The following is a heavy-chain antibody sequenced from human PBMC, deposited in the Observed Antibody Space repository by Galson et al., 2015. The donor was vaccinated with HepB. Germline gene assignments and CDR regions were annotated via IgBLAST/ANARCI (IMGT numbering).Heavy chain of an antibody. D-gene: IGHD2-2*01. CDR2: IYSGGST. J-gene: IGHJ6*02. CDR3: AREGYCGGTTCYDYYYYGMDV. CDR1: GFTVRSNY. V-gene: IGHV3-53*01. Sequence: SLRLSCAASGFTVRSNYMNWVRQAPGKGLEWVSTIYSGGSTYYADSVKGRFTISRDNSKNALYLQMNSLRAEDTAVYYCAREGYCGGTTCYDYYYYGMDVWGQGTTVTVSS.